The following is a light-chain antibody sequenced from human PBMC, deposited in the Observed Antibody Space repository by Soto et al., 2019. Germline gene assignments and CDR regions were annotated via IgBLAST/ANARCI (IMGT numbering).Light chain of an antibody. CDR1: QSVSSN. V-gene: IGKV3-20*01. CDR2: GAS. J-gene: IGKJ1*01. CDR3: QQYGGSPGT. Sequence: MTQSPPTLSVPPVERAALSFRASQSVSSNIAWYQQTPGQAPRLLIFGASIRDTGIPDRFSGSGSGTDFTLTISRLESQDFAVYYCQQYGGSPGTFGQGTEVDI.